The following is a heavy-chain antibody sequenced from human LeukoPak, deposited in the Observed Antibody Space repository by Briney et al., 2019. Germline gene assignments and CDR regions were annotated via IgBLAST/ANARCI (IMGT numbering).Heavy chain of an antibody. D-gene: IGHD3-22*01. Sequence: PSETLSLTCAVYGGSSSGYYWSWIRQPPGKGLEWIGEINHSGSTNYNPSLKSRVTISVDTSKNQFSLKLSSVTAADTAVYYCARAGGITMIVADAFDIWGQGTMVTVSS. J-gene: IGHJ3*02. CDR1: GGSSSGYY. CDR2: INHSGST. V-gene: IGHV4-34*01. CDR3: ARAGGITMIVADAFDI.